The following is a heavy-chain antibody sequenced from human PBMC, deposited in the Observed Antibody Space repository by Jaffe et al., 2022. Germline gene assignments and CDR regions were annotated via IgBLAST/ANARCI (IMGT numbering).Heavy chain of an antibody. CDR1: GFNFNTYT. CDR2: ISGGNTYI. V-gene: IGHV3-21*02. Sequence: EVELVESGGGLVKPGGSLRLSCEVSGFNFNTYTLNWVRQAPGKGLEWVSSISGGNTYIYYVDSVKGRFTISRDNPKNLMFLQMNSLRSEDTAIYYCARTGGFRAFDIWGQGTKVTVSS. CDR3: ARTGGFRAFDI. D-gene: IGHD3-16*01. J-gene: IGHJ3*02.